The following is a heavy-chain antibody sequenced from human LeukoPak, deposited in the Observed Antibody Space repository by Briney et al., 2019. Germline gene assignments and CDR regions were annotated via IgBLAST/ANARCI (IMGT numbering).Heavy chain of an antibody. D-gene: IGHD3-10*01. CDR2: IYYSGST. CDR3: ARRGSGSYHSFVY. Sequence: LRLSCVASGFTFSGSAMSWVRQAPGKGLEWIGYIYYSGSTNYNPSLKSRVTISVDTSKNQFSLKLSSVTAADTAVYYCARRGSGSYHSFVYWGQGTLVTVSS. CDR1: GFTFSGSA. J-gene: IGHJ4*02. V-gene: IGHV4-59*08.